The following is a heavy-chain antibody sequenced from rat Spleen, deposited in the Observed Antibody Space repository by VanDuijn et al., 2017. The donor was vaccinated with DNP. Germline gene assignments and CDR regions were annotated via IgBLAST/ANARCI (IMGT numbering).Heavy chain of an antibody. CDR3: AREPTDFDY. V-gene: IGHV5S23*01. CDR1: GFTLSNYD. CDR2: ISTGGGNT. Sequence: EVQLVESGGGLVQPGRSLKLSCAASGFTLSNYDMAWVRQASPKGLEWVASISTGGGNTYYRDSVKGRFTISRDNAKSTLYLQMDSLRSEDTATYYCAREPTDFDYWGQGVMVTVSS. D-gene: IGHD1-11*01. J-gene: IGHJ2*01.